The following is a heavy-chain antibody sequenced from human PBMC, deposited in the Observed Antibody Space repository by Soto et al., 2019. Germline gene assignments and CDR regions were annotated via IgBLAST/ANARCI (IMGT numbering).Heavy chain of an antibody. CDR2: ISSSSSTI. V-gene: IGHV3-48*01. D-gene: IGHD1-26*01. J-gene: IGHJ4*02. CDR1: GFTFSSYS. Sequence: GGSLRLSCAASGFTFSSYSMNWVRQAPGKGLEWVSYISSSSSTIYYADSVKGRFTISRDNAKNSLYLQMNSLRAEDTAVYYCACFWDTLTNPAIDYWGQGTLVSVAS. CDR3: ACFWDTLTNPAIDY.